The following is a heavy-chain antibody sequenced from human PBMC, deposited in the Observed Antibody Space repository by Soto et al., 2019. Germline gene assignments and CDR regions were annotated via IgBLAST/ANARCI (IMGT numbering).Heavy chain of an antibody. CDR3: AKERATTTAFDY. D-gene: IGHD4-17*01. CDR1: GFTFSRDG. J-gene: IGHJ4*02. V-gene: IGHV3-23*01. Sequence: GGSLRLSCAASGFTFSRDGMSWVRRAPGKGLEWVSLITDNGGSTYYADSVKGRFTISRDNTKNTLFLQMNSLRAEDTAVYYCAKERATTTAFDYWGQGALVTVSS. CDR2: ITDNGGST.